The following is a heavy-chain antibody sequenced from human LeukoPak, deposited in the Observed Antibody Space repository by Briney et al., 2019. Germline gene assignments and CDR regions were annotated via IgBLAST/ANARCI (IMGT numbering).Heavy chain of an antibody. Sequence: GGSLRLSCAASGFTFSSYWMHWVRQAPGKGLVWVSRIKSDGSTTTYADSVKGRFTISRDNAKNTLYLQMNSLRVEDTAVYYCARGWELDPWGQGTLVTVSS. D-gene: IGHD1-26*01. CDR1: GFTFSSYW. J-gene: IGHJ5*02. CDR2: IKSDGSTT. CDR3: ARGWELDP. V-gene: IGHV3-74*01.